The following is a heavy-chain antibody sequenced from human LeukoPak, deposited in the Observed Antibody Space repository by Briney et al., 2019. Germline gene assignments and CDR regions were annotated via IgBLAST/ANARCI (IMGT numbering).Heavy chain of an antibody. CDR3: ARSYCSGGSCYSWNWFDP. J-gene: IGHJ5*02. V-gene: IGHV6-1*01. CDR2: TYYRSKWYN. D-gene: IGHD2-15*01. Sequence: PSETLSLTCAISGDSVSSNSAAWNWIRQSPSRGLERLGRTYYRSKWYNDYAVSVKSRITINPDTSKNQFSLQLNSVTPEDTAVYYCARSYCSGGSCYSWNWFDPWGQGTLVTVSS. CDR1: GDSVSSNSAA.